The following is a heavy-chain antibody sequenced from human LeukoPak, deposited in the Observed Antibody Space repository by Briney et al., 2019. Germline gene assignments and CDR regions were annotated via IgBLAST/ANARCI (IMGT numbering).Heavy chain of an antibody. Sequence: GSLRPPWAAFGFTARSNSMGWVRQAPGEGLGWVSVIYSGGSTDYADSVKGRFTISRDNSKNTLYLQMNSLRAEDTAVYYCARGLAAAGWFDPWGQGTLVTVSS. D-gene: IGHD6-13*01. CDR2: IYSGGST. V-gene: IGHV3-66*01. J-gene: IGHJ5*02. CDR1: GFTARSNS. CDR3: ARGLAAAGWFDP.